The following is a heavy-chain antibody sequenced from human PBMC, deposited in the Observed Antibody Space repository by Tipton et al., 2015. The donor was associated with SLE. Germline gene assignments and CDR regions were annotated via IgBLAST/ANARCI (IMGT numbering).Heavy chain of an antibody. D-gene: IGHD3-22*01. V-gene: IGHV4-61*02. CDR2: IYTSGST. CDR1: GGSVTNINNY. CDR3: AGGRYYDSLNWFDP. Sequence: TLSLTCTVSGGSVTNINNYWSWIRQSAGKGLEWIGRIYTSGSTNYNPSLKSRVTMSVDTSKNQFSLKLSSVTAADTAVYYCAGGRYYDSLNWFDPWGQGTLVTVSS. J-gene: IGHJ5*02.